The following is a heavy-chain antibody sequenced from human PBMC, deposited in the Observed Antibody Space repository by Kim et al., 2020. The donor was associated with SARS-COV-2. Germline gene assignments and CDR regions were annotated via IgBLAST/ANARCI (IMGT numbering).Heavy chain of an antibody. CDR1: GFTFSSYG. CDR3: AKGCSSCDAIGY. Sequence: GGSLRLSCAASGFTFSSYGMHWVRQAPGKGLEWVAVISYDGSNKYYADSVKGRFTISRDNSKNTLYLQMNSLRAEDTAVYYCAKGCSSCDAIGYWGQGTLVTVSS. CDR2: ISYDGSNK. V-gene: IGHV3-30*18. J-gene: IGHJ4*02. D-gene: IGHD2-2*01.